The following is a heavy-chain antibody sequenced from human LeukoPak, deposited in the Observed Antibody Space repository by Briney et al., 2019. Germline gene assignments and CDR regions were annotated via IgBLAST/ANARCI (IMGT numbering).Heavy chain of an antibody. CDR3: ARAIFARWTSFDY. V-gene: IGHV3-48*01. CDR1: GFTFSTYG. CDR2: ISGSSATI. D-gene: IGHD2/OR15-2a*01. J-gene: IGHJ4*02. Sequence: GGSLRLSCAASGFTFSTYGINWVRQAPGKGLEWVSYISGSSATIYYADSVKGRFTISRDNAKNSLFLQMNSLRAEDTAVYYCARAIFARWTSFDYWGQGTLVTVSP.